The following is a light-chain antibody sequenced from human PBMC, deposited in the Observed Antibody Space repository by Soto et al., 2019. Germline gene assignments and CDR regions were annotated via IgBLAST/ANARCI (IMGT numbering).Light chain of an antibody. CDR2: SNN. CDR3: ASWDDNLNGPV. J-gene: IGLJ1*01. CDR1: SSDIGTNY. V-gene: IGLV1-47*02. Sequence: QSVLTQPPSASGTPGQRVAISCSGSSSDIGTNYVYWYQQVPGTAPKLLIYSNNQRPSGVPDRFSASKSGTSASLAISGLRSEDESDYFCASWDDNLNGPVFGTGTKLTVL.